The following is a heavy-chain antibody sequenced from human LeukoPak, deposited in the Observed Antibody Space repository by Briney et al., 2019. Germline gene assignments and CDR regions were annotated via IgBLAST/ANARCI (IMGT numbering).Heavy chain of an antibody. D-gene: IGHD2-21*02. CDR3: AKEGAYCGRDCSGVFDY. CDR2: ISDRGGTT. V-gene: IGHV3-23*01. J-gene: IGHJ4*02. CDR1: GFXFSNYA. Sequence: PGGSLRLSCAASGFXFSNYAVTWVRQAPGKGLEWVSVISDRGGTTYYADSVKGRFTISRDNSKNTLYLQMNSLRAEDTAVYYCAKEGAYCGRDCSGVFDYWGQGTQVTVSS.